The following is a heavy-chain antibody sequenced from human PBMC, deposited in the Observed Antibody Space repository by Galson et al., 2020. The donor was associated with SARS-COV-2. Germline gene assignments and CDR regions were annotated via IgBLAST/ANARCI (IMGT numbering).Heavy chain of an antibody. CDR2: IIPIFGTA. CDR1: GGTFSSYA. CDR3: AREGAGDILTGYPRGQYYYGMDV. D-gene: IGHD3-9*01. Sequence: SVKVSCKASGGTFSSYAISWVRQAPGQGLEWMGGIIPIFGTANYAQKFQGRVTITADESTSTAYMELSSLRSEDTAVYYCAREGAGDILTGYPRGQYYYGMDVWGQGTTVTVSS. V-gene: IGHV1-69*13. J-gene: IGHJ6*02.